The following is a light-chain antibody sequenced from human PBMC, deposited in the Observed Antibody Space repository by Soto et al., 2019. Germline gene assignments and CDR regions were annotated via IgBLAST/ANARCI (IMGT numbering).Light chain of an antibody. V-gene: IGKV1-12*01. CDR3: QQANSFPYT. J-gene: IGKJ2*01. CDR2: AAS. CDR1: QGISRW. Sequence: DIQMTQSPSSVSASVGDRVTITCRSSQGISRWLAWYQQKPGKDTKLLIYAASSLQSGVPSRFSGSGSWTDFTLTISSRQPEDFAAYYCQQANSFPYTFGQGTKLEIK.